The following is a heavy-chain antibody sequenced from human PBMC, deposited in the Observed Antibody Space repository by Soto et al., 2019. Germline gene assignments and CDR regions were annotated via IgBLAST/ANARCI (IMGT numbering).Heavy chain of an antibody. CDR1: GGSISSGGYS. D-gene: IGHD3-22*01. J-gene: IGHJ2*01. V-gene: IGHV4-30-2*01. CDR2: IYHSGST. CDR3: ARVVTMIVVVTDWYFDL. Sequence: QLQLQESGSGLVKPSQTLSLTCAVSGGSISSGGYSWSWIRQPPGKGLEWIGYIYHSGSTYYNPSLKGRVTISVDRSKNQFSLKLSSVTAADTAVYYCARVVTMIVVVTDWYFDLWGRGTLVTVSS.